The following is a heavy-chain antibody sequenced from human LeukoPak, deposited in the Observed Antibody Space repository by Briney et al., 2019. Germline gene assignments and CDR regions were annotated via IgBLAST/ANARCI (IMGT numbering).Heavy chain of an antibody. Sequence: SETLSLSCSVSSGSRSSRHWTWVRQPPGKGMGGVGYRHDTGSTNYNPSLKSRGTISLDLATTPFSLAVSSVTAAHTGVYYCARVEGEEWGPNYYYMDLWGKGTTVT. D-gene: IGHD3-10*01. V-gene: IGHV4-59*11. CDR3: ARVEGEEWGPNYYYMDL. J-gene: IGHJ6*03. CDR2: RHDTGST. CDR1: SGSRSSRH.